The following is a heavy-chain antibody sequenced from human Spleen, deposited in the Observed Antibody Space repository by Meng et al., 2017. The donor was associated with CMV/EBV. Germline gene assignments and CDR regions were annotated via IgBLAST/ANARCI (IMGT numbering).Heavy chain of an antibody. CDR1: SISSGAYY. V-gene: IGHV4-30-4*01. Sequence: SISSGAYYWSWIRQPPGKGLEWIGHIYYSGSTHYNASLKSRVTISVDTSKNQSSLKLSSVTVADTAVYYCARGYCSGGSCYSDAFDIWGQGTMVTVSS. D-gene: IGHD2-15*01. J-gene: IGHJ3*02. CDR2: IYYSGST. CDR3: ARGYCSGGSCYSDAFDI.